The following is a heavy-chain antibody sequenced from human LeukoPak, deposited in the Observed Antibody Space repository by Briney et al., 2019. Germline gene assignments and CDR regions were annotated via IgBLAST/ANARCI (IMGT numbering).Heavy chain of an antibody. Sequence: GGSLRLSCAASGFTFRNYSMNWVRQGPGKGLEWVSYISSSSSAIYYADSVKGRFTISRDNAKNSLYLQMNSLRAEDTAVYYCAREKGGIDYWGQGTLVTVSS. D-gene: IGHD3-16*01. CDR1: GFTFRNYS. CDR2: ISSSSSAI. J-gene: IGHJ4*02. CDR3: AREKGGIDY. V-gene: IGHV3-48*04.